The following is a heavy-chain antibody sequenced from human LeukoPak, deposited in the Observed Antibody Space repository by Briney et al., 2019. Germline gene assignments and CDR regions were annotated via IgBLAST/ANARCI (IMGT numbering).Heavy chain of an antibody. J-gene: IGHJ3*02. D-gene: IGHD3-10*01. Sequence: SSETLSLTCSVSGDSIIGYYWGWIRQPPGKGLEWIGNIYYTGNTYYNSSLKSRVTISLDTSKNQFSLKVISMTAADTATYYCTKSDGYGLIRICGRGTMVTVSS. CDR3: TKSDGYGLIRI. CDR1: GDSIIGYY. V-gene: IGHV4-39*07. CDR2: IYYTGNT.